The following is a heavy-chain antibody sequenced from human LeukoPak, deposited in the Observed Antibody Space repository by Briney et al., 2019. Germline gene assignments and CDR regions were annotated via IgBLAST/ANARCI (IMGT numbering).Heavy chain of an antibody. CDR3: AKVKSGNYNGFDY. V-gene: IGHV3-30*02. CDR2: IQCDGGIK. D-gene: IGHD1-26*01. Sequence: GGSLRLSCAASGFTFSTYGMHWVRQAPGKGLEWVAFIQCDGGIKYSADSVKGRFTISRDNSKKTLYLQMNSLRAEDTAVYYCAKVKSGNYNGFDYWGQETLVTVSS. J-gene: IGHJ4*02. CDR1: GFTFSTYG.